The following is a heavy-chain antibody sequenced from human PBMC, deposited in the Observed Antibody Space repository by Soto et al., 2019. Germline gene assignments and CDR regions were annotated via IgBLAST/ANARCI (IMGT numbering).Heavy chain of an antibody. D-gene: IGHD5-12*01. CDR3: ARPITVLKAGGDAFDI. CDR2: ISYDGSNK. CDR1: GFTFSSYA. J-gene: IGHJ3*02. V-gene: IGHV3-30-3*01. Sequence: QVQLVESGGGVVQPGRSLRLSCAASGFTFSSYAMHWVRQAPGKGLEWVAVISYDGSNKYYADSVKGRFTISRDNSKNTLYLQMNSLRAEDTAVYYCARPITVLKAGGDAFDIWGQGTMVTVSS.